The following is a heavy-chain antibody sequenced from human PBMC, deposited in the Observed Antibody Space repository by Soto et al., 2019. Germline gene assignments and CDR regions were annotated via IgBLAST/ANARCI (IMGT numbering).Heavy chain of an antibody. D-gene: IGHD2-2*01. CDR2: IYYSGST. V-gene: IGHV4-61*01. CDR1: GGSVSSGSYY. CDR3: AVALGYCSSTSCYGIDP. J-gene: IGHJ5*02. Sequence: SETLSLTCTVSGGSVSSGSYYWSWIRQPPGKGLEWIGYIYYSGSTNYNPSLKSRVTISVDTSKNQFSLKLSSVTAADTAVYYCAVALGYCSSTSCYGIDPWGQGTLVTVSS.